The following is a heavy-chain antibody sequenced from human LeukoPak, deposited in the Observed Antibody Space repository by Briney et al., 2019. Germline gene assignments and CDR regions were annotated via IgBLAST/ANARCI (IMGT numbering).Heavy chain of an antibody. D-gene: IGHD5-18*01. CDR2: INHSGST. CDR1: GGSFSGYY. V-gene: IGHV4-34*01. CDR3: ARGFRRGYSYGSYYYGMDV. Sequence: SETLSLTCAVYGGSFSGYYWSWIRQPPGKGLEWIGEINHSGSTNYNPSLKGRVTISVDTSKNQFSLKLSSVTAADTAVYYCARGFRRGYSYGSYYYGMDVWGQGTTVTVSS. J-gene: IGHJ6*02.